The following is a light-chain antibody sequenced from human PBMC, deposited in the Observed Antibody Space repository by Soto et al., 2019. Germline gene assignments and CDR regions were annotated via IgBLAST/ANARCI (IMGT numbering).Light chain of an antibody. Sequence: PGERVTLSCRASQSVSSSYLTWYQQKPGQAPRLLIYGASTRATGIPARFSGSGSATEFTLTISSLQSQDSAVYYCQQYHNWPPITFGQGTRLEIK. CDR3: QQYHNWPPIT. V-gene: IGKV3-15*01. CDR2: GAS. CDR1: QSVSSSY. J-gene: IGKJ5*01.